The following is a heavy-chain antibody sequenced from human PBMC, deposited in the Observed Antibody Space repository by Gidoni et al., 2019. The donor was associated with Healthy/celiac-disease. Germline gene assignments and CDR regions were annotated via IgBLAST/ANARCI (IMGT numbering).Heavy chain of an antibody. CDR2: IRSKANSYAT. J-gene: IGHJ4*02. V-gene: IGHV3-73*01. CDR1: GFTFSGPA. D-gene: IGHD3-22*01. Sequence: EVQLVESGGGLVQPGGSLQLSCAASGFTFSGPALPWVRQASGKGLEWVGRIRSKANSYATAYAASVKGRFTISRDDSKNTAYLQMNSLKTEDTAVYYCTTPTSNYYDSSGSPYYFDYWGQGTLVTVSS. CDR3: TTPTSNYYDSSGSPYYFDY.